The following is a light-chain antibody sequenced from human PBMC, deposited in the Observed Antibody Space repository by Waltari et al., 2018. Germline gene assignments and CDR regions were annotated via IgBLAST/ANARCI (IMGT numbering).Light chain of an antibody. Sequence: QSVLTQPPSASETPGQRVIISCYGSSSNIGTHYVHWYQRLPVMDPKRLIYKNSHRPSGVPGPIFGFMSVASASLFIRGLQSEDAAYSVCAVWDDSLMTWMFGGGTNLTVL. CDR2: KNS. V-gene: IGLV1-47*01. CDR3: AVWDDSLMTWM. J-gene: IGLJ3*02. CDR1: SSNIGTHY.